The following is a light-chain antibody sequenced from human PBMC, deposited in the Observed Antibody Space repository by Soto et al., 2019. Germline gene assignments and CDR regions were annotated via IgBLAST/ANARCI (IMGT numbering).Light chain of an antibody. V-gene: IGLV1-51*01. CDR3: GTWDSSLSAVV. Sequence: QSVLTQPPSVSVAPGQTVTISCSGSSSNIGTNYVSWYQQLPGTAPKLLIYDNNNRPSGIPDRFSGSKSGTSATLGITGLQTGDEADYYCGTWDSSLSAVVFGGGTKLTVL. J-gene: IGLJ2*01. CDR2: DNN. CDR1: SSNIGTNY.